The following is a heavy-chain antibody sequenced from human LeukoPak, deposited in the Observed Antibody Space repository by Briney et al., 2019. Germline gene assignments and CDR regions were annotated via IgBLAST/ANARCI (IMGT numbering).Heavy chain of an antibody. J-gene: IGHJ4*02. V-gene: IGHV3-21*01. Sequence: GGSLRLSCAASGFTFSSYSMNWVRQAPGKGLEWVSSISSSSSYIYYADSVKGRFTISRDNAKNSLYLRMNSLRAEDTAVYYCARDSDDYGDYWGQGTLVTVSS. CDR2: ISSSSSYI. CDR3: ARDSDDYGDY. D-gene: IGHD5-24*01. CDR1: GFTFSSYS.